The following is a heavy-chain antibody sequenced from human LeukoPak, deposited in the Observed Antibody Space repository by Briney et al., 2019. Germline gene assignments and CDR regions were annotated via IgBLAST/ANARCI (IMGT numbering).Heavy chain of an antibody. CDR2: IKQDGSEK. Sequence: GRSLRLSCAASGFTFSSYWMSWVRQAPGKGLEWVANIKQDGSEKYYVDSVKGRFTISRDNAKNSLYLQMNSLRAEDTAVYYCLLSSSWYEEETSHDAFDIWGQGTMVTVSS. V-gene: IGHV3-7*01. CDR3: LLSSSWYEEETSHDAFDI. J-gene: IGHJ3*02. D-gene: IGHD6-13*01. CDR1: GFTFSSYW.